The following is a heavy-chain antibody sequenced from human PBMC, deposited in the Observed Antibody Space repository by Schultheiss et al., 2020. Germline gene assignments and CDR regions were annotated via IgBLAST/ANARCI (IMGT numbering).Heavy chain of an antibody. CDR1: GFSVSTSY. J-gene: IGHJ5*02. CDR3: AKLWVTHSGWFDP. V-gene: IGHV3-53*01. Sequence: GGSLRLSCAASGFSVSTSYMSWVRQAPGKGLEWVSVIYGGGSTYYADSVKGRFSISRDRSKNTLYLQMNSLTVEDTAVYYCAKLWVTHSGWFDPLGQGTLVTVSS. CDR2: IYGGGST. D-gene: IGHD2-21*02.